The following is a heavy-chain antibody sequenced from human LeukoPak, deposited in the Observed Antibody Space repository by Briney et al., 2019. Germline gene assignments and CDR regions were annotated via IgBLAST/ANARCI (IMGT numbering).Heavy chain of an antibody. CDR1: GYIFTHSG. V-gene: IGHV1-18*01. CDR2: ISTYNINT. D-gene: IGHD2-15*01. Sequence: GSVKVSCKASGYIFTHSGITWGPQSPGQGLEGLGWISTYNINTNYAQNLQGRVTMTTHTSTSTAYMELRSLRSDDTAVYYCARDAAPFCSGGSCPENWFAPCGQGTLVIVSS. J-gene: IGHJ5*02. CDR3: ARDAAPFCSGGSCPENWFAP.